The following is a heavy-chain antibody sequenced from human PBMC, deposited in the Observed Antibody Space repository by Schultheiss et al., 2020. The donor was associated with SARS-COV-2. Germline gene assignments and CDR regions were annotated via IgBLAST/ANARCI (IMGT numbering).Heavy chain of an antibody. CDR1: GFTFSNYW. CDR2: IKLDGSQK. D-gene: IGHD3-3*01. V-gene: IGHV3-7*01. CDR3: AKDIARFWSGNKGFDY. Sequence: GGSLRLSCAASGFTFSNYWMSWVRQAPGKGLVWVANIKLDGSQKYYVDSVKGRFTISRDNAKNSLYLQMNSLRAEDTAVYYCAKDIARFWSGNKGFDYWGQGTLVTVSS. J-gene: IGHJ4*02.